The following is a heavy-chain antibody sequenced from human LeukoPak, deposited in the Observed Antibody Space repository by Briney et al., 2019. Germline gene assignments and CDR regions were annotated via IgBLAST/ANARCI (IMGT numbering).Heavy chain of an antibody. D-gene: IGHD6-13*01. Sequence: VASVKVSCKASGYIFTTYYMHWLRQAPGQGPEWMGIINPRGGSTDYAQKFQGRVTMTRNTSISTAYMELSSLRSEDTDVYYCARRRPIAAAGTGWFDPWGQGTLVTVSS. CDR2: INPRGGST. CDR1: GYIFTTYY. V-gene: IGHV1-46*01. CDR3: ARRRPIAAAGTGWFDP. J-gene: IGHJ5*02.